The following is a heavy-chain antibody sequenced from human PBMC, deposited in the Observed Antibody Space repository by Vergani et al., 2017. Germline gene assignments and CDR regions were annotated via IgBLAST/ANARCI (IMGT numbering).Heavy chain of an antibody. D-gene: IGHD6-13*01. J-gene: IGHJ6*02. CDR2: FYTGGGT. CDR1: GVSISSGSYY. V-gene: IGHV4-61*02. Sequence: QVQLQESGPGLVRPSQTLSLTCTVSGVSISSGSYYWSWFRPPAGKGLEWIGRFYTGGGTSYNLSLKSRVTISVDTSKNQFSLQLSSVTAADTAVYYCARDALYSTTWPFLLREMDVWGQGTTVTVSS. CDR3: ARDALYSTTWPFLLREMDV.